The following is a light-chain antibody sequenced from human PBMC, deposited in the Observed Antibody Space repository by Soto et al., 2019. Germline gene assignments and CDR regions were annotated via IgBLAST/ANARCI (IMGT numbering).Light chain of an antibody. V-gene: IGLV1-47*01. Sequence: QSVLTQPPSASGTPGQRVTISCSGSSSNIGSNAVHWYQQVPGTAPKLLIYRNNQRPSGVPDRFSGSKSGTSASLAISGLRSEDEADYYCAARDDSLSSVVFGGGTQLTVL. J-gene: IGLJ2*01. CDR2: RNN. CDR3: AARDDSLSSVV. CDR1: SSNIGSNA.